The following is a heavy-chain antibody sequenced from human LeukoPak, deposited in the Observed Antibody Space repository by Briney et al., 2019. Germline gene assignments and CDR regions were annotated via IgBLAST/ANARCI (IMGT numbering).Heavy chain of an antibody. CDR3: AKSLVLLWFGEFDY. V-gene: IGHV3-23*01. D-gene: IGHD3-10*01. CDR2: ISGSGGST. CDR1: GFTVSSNY. Sequence: GGSLRLSCAASGFTVSSNYMSWVRQAPGKGLEWVSVISGSGGSTYYADSVKGRFTISRDNSKNTLYLQMNSPRAEDTAVYYCAKSLVLLWFGEFDYWGQGTLVTVSS. J-gene: IGHJ4*02.